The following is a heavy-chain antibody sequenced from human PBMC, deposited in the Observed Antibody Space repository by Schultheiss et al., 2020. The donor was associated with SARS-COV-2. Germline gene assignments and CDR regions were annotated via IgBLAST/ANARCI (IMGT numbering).Heavy chain of an antibody. CDR2: INHSGST. J-gene: IGHJ3*02. D-gene: IGHD3-22*01. V-gene: IGHV4-59*08. Sequence: GSLRLSCTVSGGSISSYYWSWIRQPPGKGLEWIGEINHSGSTNYNPSLKSRVTISVDTSKNQFSLKLSSVTAADTAVYYCASLTYYYDSSGYYGAFDIWGQGTMVTVSS. CDR1: GGSISSYY. CDR3: ASLTYYYDSSGYYGAFDI.